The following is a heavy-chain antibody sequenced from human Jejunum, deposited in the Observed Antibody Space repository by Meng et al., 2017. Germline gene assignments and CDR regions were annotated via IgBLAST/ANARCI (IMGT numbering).Heavy chain of an antibody. CDR3: EHKPGGDYYFDS. J-gene: IGHJ4*02. Sequence: SGPTLVKPTQTLTLTCTFSGFSLTTSGVGVGWIRQPPGKALEWLALIYWDDDNRYSPSLKSRLTITKDTSKNQVVLTMTNMDPVDTATYYCEHKPGGDYYFDSWGQGTLVTVSS. V-gene: IGHV2-5*02. D-gene: IGHD2-21*02. CDR2: IYWDDDN. CDR1: GFSLTTSGVG.